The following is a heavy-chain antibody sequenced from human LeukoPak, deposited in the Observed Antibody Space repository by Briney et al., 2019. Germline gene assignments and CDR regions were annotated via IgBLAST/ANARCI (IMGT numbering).Heavy chain of an antibody. CDR3: ARTIGNGYDYEYFQH. V-gene: IGHV1-69*13. J-gene: IGHJ1*01. Sequence: SVKVSCKASGGTSSSYAISWVRQAPGQGLEWMGGIIPIFGTANYAQKFQGRVTITADESTSTAYMELSSLRSEDTAVYYCARTIGNGYDYEYFQHWGQGTLVTVSS. CDR2: IIPIFGTA. CDR1: GGTSSSYA. D-gene: IGHD5-12*01.